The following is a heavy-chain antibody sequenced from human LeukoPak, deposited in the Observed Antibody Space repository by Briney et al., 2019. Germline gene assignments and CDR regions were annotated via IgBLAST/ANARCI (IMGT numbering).Heavy chain of an antibody. Sequence: ASGEGSCKASGYTFTSYYMHWVRQAPGQGLEWMGIINPSGGSTSYAQKFQGRVTMTRDTSTSTVYMELSSLRSEDTAVYYCARDRKAHSSGWLWDYWGQGTLVTVSS. CDR2: INPSGGST. CDR3: ARDRKAHSSGWLWDY. CDR1: GYTFTSYY. V-gene: IGHV1-46*01. D-gene: IGHD3-22*01. J-gene: IGHJ4*02.